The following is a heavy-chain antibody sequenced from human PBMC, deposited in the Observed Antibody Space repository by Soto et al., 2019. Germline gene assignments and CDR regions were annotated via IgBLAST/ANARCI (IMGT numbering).Heavy chain of an antibody. CDR3: ARDIGQWLGNHYYGMDV. J-gene: IGHJ6*02. CDR2: IYDSGTI. D-gene: IGHD6-19*01. V-gene: IGHV4-61*01. Sequence: SETLSLTCTVSGGSVSSGSYYWSWIRQPPGKGLEWIGYIYDSGTINYNPSLKSRVTVSADTSKNQLSLKLSSVTAADTAVYYCARDIGQWLGNHYYGMDVWGQGTTVTVSS. CDR1: GGSVSSGSYY.